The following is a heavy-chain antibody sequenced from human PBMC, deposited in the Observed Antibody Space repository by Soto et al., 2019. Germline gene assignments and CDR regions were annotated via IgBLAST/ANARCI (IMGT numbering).Heavy chain of an antibody. D-gene: IGHD2-15*01. CDR3: ARDIYGGNCCDAFDI. Sequence: QAQLVQSGAEVKKPGASVNISCKASGCTFTNYGFIWVRQAPGHGLEWVGWISPYNGKSEYAQNLQGRVTMTRDKPTSTAYMELRSLRSDDTAVYYCARDIYGGNCCDAFDIWGQGTMVTVSS. CDR1: GCTFTNYG. J-gene: IGHJ3*02. V-gene: IGHV1-18*01. CDR2: ISPYNGKS.